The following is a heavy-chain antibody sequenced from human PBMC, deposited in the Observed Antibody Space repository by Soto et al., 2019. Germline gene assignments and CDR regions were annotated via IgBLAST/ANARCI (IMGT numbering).Heavy chain of an antibody. CDR2: IYHSGST. Sequence: SETLSLTCAVSGYSISGGYYWGWIRQPPGKGLEWIGSIYHSGSTYYNPSLKSRVTISVDTSKNQFSLKLSSVTAADTAVYYCARAGSFLTDGMDVWGQGTTVIVSS. CDR1: GYSISGGYY. J-gene: IGHJ6*02. D-gene: IGHD2-21*01. CDR3: ARAGSFLTDGMDV. V-gene: IGHV4-38-2*01.